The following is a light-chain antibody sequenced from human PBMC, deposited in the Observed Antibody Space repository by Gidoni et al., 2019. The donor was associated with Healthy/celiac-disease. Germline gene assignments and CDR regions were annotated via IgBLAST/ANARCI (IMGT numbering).Light chain of an antibody. CDR2: GAS. CDR1: QSVSSSY. CDR3: QQYGSSPRT. V-gene: IGKV3-20*01. J-gene: IGKJ1*01. Sequence: ESVLTQSQGTWSLSPGARATLSCRPSQSVSSSYLAWYQQKPGQAPRLLIYGASSRATGIPYRFSGSGSGTDFTLTISRLEPEDFAVYYCQQYGSSPRTFGQGTKVEIQ.